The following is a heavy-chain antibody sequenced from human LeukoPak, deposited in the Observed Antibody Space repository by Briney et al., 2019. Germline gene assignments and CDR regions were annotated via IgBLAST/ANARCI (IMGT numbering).Heavy chain of an antibody. CDR3: AKGGSLTTVTDFDY. V-gene: IGHV3-23*01. CDR1: GFTFSTYG. J-gene: IGHJ4*02. D-gene: IGHD4-17*01. Sequence: PGGSLRLSCAASGFTFSTYGMNWVRQAPGKGLEWVSGIGDSGGSTYYADSVKGRFTISRDNSKNTLYLQMNSLRAEDMAVYYCAKGGSLTTVTDFDYWGQGTLVTVSS. CDR2: IGDSGGST.